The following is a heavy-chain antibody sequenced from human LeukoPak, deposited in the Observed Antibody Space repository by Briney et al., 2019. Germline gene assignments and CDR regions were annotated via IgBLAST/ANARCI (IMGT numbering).Heavy chain of an antibody. CDR1: GFTVSGNY. D-gene: IGHD2-8*02. V-gene: IGHV3-53*01. Sequence: GGSLRLSCAASGFTVSGNYMNWVRQAPGKGLEWVSIICSDGTTYYADSVKGRFTISRDNSKNTLYLQMNSLRAEDTAVYYCSGYWPPDYWGQGTLVTVSS. J-gene: IGHJ4*02. CDR2: ICSDGTT. CDR3: SGYWPPDY.